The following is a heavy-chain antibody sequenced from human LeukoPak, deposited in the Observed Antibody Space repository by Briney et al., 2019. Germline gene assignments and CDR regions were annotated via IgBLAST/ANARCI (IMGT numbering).Heavy chain of an antibody. J-gene: IGHJ4*02. D-gene: IGHD3-16*02. V-gene: IGHV1-2*04. Sequence: ASVKVSCKASGYTFTGYYMHWVRQAPGQGLEWMGWINPNSGVTNYAQKFQGWVTMTRDTSISTAYMELSRLRSDDTAVYCCARGSRLYGGSYRYTGDYWGQGTLVTVSS. CDR2: INPNSGVT. CDR1: GYTFTGYY. CDR3: ARGSRLYGGSYRYTGDY.